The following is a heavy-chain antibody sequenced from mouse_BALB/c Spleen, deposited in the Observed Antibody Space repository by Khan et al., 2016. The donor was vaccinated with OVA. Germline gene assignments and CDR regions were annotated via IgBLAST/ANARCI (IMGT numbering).Heavy chain of an antibody. CDR1: GFTFSSYG. V-gene: IGHV5-6-3*01. CDR2: ITSNGGST. CDR3: ARMARTIN. J-gene: IGHJ2*01. Sequence: EVQLVESGGGLVQPGGSLKLSCAASGFTFSSYGMSWVRQTPDKRLELVATITSNGGSTYYPDSVKGRFTISRDHAQNTLYLQMSRLKSEDTAMYYCARMARTINWGQGTTGTVAS.